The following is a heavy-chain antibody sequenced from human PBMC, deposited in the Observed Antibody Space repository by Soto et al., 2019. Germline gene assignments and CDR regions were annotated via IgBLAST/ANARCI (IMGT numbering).Heavy chain of an antibody. Sequence: SETLSLTCAVYGGSFSGYYWSWIRQPPGKGLEWIGEINHSGSTNYNPPHKSRVTISVDTSKNQFSLRLSSVTAAATAVYYCAIGHGPVRSAFYDSSGYLDYWGQGTMVTVSS. CDR1: GGSFSGYY. CDR2: INHSGST. CDR3: AIGHGPVRSAFYDSSGYLDY. V-gene: IGHV4-34*01. J-gene: IGHJ4*02. D-gene: IGHD3-22*01.